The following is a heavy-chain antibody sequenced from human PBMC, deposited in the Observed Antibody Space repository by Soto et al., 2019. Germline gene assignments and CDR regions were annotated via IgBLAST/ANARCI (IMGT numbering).Heavy chain of an antibody. Sequence: GESLKISCDGSGYSFTIYCIGWVLQMPGKGLEWMWIIYPGDSDTRYSPSFQGQVTISADKSISTAYLQWSSLKASDTAMYYCARHRRCSSTSCYSNYYYYGMDVWGQGTTVTVSS. CDR3: ARHRRCSSTSCYSNYYYYGMDV. J-gene: IGHJ6*02. CDR2: IYPGDSDT. V-gene: IGHV5-51*01. D-gene: IGHD2-2*02. CDR1: GYSFTIYC.